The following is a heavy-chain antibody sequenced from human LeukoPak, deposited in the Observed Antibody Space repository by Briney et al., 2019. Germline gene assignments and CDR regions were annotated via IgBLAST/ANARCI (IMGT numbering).Heavy chain of an antibody. Sequence: GASVKVSCKASGYTFTSYGVSWVRQAPGQGLEWMGWISTYNGNTKYAQKLQGRVTMTTDPSTNTAYMELRSLRFDDTAVYYCARQLGSSAPVSDYWGRGTLVTVSS. V-gene: IGHV1-18*01. D-gene: IGHD5-24*01. CDR2: ISTYNGNT. CDR1: GYTFTSYG. CDR3: ARQLGSSAPVSDY. J-gene: IGHJ4*02.